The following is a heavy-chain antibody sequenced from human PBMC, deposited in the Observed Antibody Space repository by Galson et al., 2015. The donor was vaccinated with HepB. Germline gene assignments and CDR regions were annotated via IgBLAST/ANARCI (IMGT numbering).Heavy chain of an antibody. CDR2: ISYDGSNK. J-gene: IGHJ6*02. Sequence: SLRLSCAASGFTFSSYGMHWVRQAPGKGLEWVAVISYDGSNKYYADSVKGRFTISRDNSKSTLYLQMNSLRAEDTAVYYCAKDMSSSWYLAYYYYYGMDVWGQGTTVTVSS. CDR1: GFTFSSYG. D-gene: IGHD6-13*01. V-gene: IGHV3-30*18. CDR3: AKDMSSSWYLAYYYYYGMDV.